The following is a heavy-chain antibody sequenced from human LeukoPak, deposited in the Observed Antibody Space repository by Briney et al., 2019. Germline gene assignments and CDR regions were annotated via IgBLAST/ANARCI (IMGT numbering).Heavy chain of an antibody. CDR2: ISSSSNTT. D-gene: IGHD4-17*01. CDR1: GFTFSSYS. V-gene: IGHV3-48*02. CDR3: ARDRYGDYVSDY. Sequence: GGSLRLSCAASGFTFSSYSMNWVRQAPGKGLEWVSYISSSSNTTHYADSVKGRFTISRDYATNSLYLQMSSLRDEDTAVYYCARDRYGDYVSDYWGQGTLVTVSS. J-gene: IGHJ4*02.